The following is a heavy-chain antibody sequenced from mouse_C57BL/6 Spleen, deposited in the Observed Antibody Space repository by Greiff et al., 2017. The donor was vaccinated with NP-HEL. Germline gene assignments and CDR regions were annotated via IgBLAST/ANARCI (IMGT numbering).Heavy chain of an antibody. J-gene: IGHJ3*01. CDR2: INPNNGGT. D-gene: IGHD2-3*01. Sequence: EVQLQQSGPELVKPGASVKIPCKASGYTFTDYNMDWVKQSHGKSLEWIGDINPNNGGTIYNQKFKGKATLTVDKSSSTAYMELRSLTSEDTAVYYCARRARDGYYVLAYWGQGTLVTVSA. V-gene: IGHV1-18*01. CDR1: GYTFTDYN. CDR3: ARRARDGYYVLAY.